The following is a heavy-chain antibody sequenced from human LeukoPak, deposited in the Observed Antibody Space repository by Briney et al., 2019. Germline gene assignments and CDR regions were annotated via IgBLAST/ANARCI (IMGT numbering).Heavy chain of an antibody. CDR3: ARDRSSSWLNWFDP. CDR1: GYSFTSNY. V-gene: IGHV1-46*01. D-gene: IGHD6-13*01. Sequence: ASVKVSCKASGYSFTSNYIHWVRQAPGQGLEWMGMIYPRDGSTSYAQKFQGRVTVTRDTSTSTVHMELSGLRSEDTAVYYCARDRSSSWLNWFDPWGQGTLVTVSS. CDR2: IYPRDGST. J-gene: IGHJ5*02.